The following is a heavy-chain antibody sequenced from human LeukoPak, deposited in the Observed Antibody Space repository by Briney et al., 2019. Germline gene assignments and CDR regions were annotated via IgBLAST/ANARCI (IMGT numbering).Heavy chain of an antibody. J-gene: IGHJ5*02. CDR3: ARGGYCRTISCYGVLNWFDP. Sequence: GGSLRLSCVASGFTFSDYYMSWIRQAPGKGLEWVSSISSRGNNIYYADSVKGRLTVSRDNANNSLSLQMNSLRAEDTAVYYCARGGYCRTISCYGVLNWFDPWGQGTLVTVSS. CDR1: GFTFSDYY. CDR2: ISSRGNNI. V-gene: IGHV3-11*04. D-gene: IGHD2-2*01.